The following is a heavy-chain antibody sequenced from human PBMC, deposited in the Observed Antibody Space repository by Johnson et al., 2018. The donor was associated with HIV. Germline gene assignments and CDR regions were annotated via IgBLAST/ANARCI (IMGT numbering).Heavy chain of an antibody. CDR2: IKQDGSDK. J-gene: IGHJ3*02. CDR1: GFIFSSNY. V-gene: IGHV3-7*01. CDR3: ARDRIPYNWNYEGDAFDI. D-gene: IGHD1-7*01. Sequence: VQLVESGGGVVQPGMSLRLSCAASGFIFSSNYMSWVRQAPGKGLEWVANIKQDGSDKYYVDSVKGRVTISRDNSKNTLYLQMNSLRPEDTAVYYCARDRIPYNWNYEGDAFDIWGQGTMVTVSS.